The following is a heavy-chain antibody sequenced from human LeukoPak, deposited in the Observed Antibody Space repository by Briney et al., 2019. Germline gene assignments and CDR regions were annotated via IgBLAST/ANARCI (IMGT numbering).Heavy chain of an antibody. Sequence: PGGSLRLSCAASGFTFDDYAMHWVRQAPGKGLEWVSGISWNSGSIGYADSVKGRFTISRDNAKNSLYLQMNSLRAEGTALYYCAKGTNNYYDSSGPEFDYWGQGTLVTVSS. CDR1: GFTFDDYA. D-gene: IGHD3-22*01. CDR2: ISWNSGSI. J-gene: IGHJ4*02. V-gene: IGHV3-9*01. CDR3: AKGTNNYYDSSGPEFDY.